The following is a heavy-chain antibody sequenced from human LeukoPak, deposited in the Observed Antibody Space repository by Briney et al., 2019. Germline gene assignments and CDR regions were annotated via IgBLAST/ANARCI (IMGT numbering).Heavy chain of an antibody. CDR1: GFTFSSYW. V-gene: IGHV3-7*02. CDR2: IKQDGSEK. Sequence: GSLRLSCAASGFTFSSYWMSWVRQAPGKGLEWVANIKQDGSEKYYVDSVKGRFTISRDNAKNSLYLQMNSLRAEDTAVYYCARIDYGGNSGNFQHWGQGTLVTVSS. D-gene: IGHD4-23*01. CDR3: ARIDYGGNSGNFQH. J-gene: IGHJ1*01.